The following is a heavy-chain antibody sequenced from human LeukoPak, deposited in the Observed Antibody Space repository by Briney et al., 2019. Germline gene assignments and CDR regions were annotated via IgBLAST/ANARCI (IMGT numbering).Heavy chain of an antibody. J-gene: IGHJ4*02. CDR1: GFTFRSYE. CDR2: LSSSGSAF. V-gene: IGHV3-48*03. Sequence: GGSLTLSCEDSGFTFRSYEMNWVRQAPGKGLEWIAYLSSSGSAFSYADSVKGRFTISRDNSKNTLYLQMNSLRAEDTAVYYCAKAGSYYGFGYFDYWGQGTLVTVSS. CDR3: AKAGSYYGFGYFDY. D-gene: IGHD1-26*01.